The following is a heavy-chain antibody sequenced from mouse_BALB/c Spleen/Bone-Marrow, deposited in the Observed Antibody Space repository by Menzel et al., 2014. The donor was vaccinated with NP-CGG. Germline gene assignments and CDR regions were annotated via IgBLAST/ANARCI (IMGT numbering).Heavy chain of an antibody. V-gene: IGHV1-82*01. CDR3: ARTYGSSYSVY. CDR2: IYPGDGDT. CDR1: GYAFSSSW. D-gene: IGHD1-1*01. Sequence: QVQLQQPGPELVKPGASVKISCRASGYAFSSSWMNWVKQRPGQGLEWIGRIYPGDGDTNYNGKFKGKATLTADKSSSTAYMQLSSLTSVDSAVYFCARTYGSSYSVYWGQGTLVTVSA. J-gene: IGHJ3*01.